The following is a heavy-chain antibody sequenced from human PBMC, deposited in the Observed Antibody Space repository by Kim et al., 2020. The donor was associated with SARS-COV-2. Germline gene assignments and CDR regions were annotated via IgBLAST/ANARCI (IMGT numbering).Heavy chain of an antibody. J-gene: IGHJ3*02. CDR1: GGSISSSSYY. D-gene: IGHD1-26*01. V-gene: IGHV4-39*01. Sequence: TLSLTCTVSGGSISSSSYYWGWIRQPPGKGLEWIGSIYYSGSTYYNPSLKSRVTISVDTSKNQFSLKLSSVTAADTAVYYCASVLVGSFAFDIWGQGTMVTVSS. CDR2: IYYSGST. CDR3: ASVLVGSFAFDI.